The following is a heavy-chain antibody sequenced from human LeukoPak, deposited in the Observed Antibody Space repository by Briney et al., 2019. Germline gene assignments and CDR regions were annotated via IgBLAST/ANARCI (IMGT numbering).Heavy chain of an antibody. V-gene: IGHV1-8*01. Sequence: ASVKVSCKASGYSFISYDINWVRQATVQGLEWMGWMNPNTGNTGYAQKFQGRVAMTRSTSITTAYMELSSLRSEDTAVYYCVLADILTGYYGVDYWGQGTLVTVSS. CDR3: VLADILTGYYGVDY. CDR1: GYSFISYD. CDR2: MNPNTGNT. D-gene: IGHD3-9*01. J-gene: IGHJ4*02.